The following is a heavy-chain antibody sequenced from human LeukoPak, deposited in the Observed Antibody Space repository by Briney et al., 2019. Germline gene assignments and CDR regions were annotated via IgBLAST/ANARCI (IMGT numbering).Heavy chain of an antibody. J-gene: IGHJ6*03. CDR3: ARDGESHSYGLAYMDV. Sequence: GASVKVSCKASGYIFDNHGISWVRQAPGQGLEWMGWISPYTGETNHAQKFEGRVTMTTDTSANTASMELRGLRSDDTAVYYCARDGESHSYGLAYMDVWGKGTTVTVSS. CDR2: ISPYTGET. CDR1: GYIFDNHG. D-gene: IGHD5-18*01. V-gene: IGHV1-18*01.